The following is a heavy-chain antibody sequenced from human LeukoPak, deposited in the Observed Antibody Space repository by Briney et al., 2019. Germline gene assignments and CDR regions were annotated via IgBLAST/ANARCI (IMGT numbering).Heavy chain of an antibody. D-gene: IGHD3-10*01. J-gene: IGHJ5*02. CDR2: IYYMGST. CDR3: ARQIYMVRGVIIKGWFDP. V-gene: IGHV4-59*08. Sequence: KPSETLSLTCTVSGAAIRSYYWSWSRKPPGKGLEGCGYIYYMGSTNYNPSLKSRVTISVDPSKRQFSLKLTSLTAADTAVYYCARQIYMVRGVIIKGWFDPWGQGPLVTVPS. CDR1: GAAIRSYY.